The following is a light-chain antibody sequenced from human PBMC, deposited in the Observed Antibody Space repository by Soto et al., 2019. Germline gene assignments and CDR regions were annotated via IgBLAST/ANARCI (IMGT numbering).Light chain of an antibody. Sequence: QSVLTQPASVSGSPGQSITISCTGTGSDIGAYNSVSWYQQHPGKAPKLIVFQVSFRPSAVSDRFSGSKSDNTASLTISGLQTEDEADYYCLSYKTSSTFVFGTGTKVTLL. CDR1: GSDIGAYNS. CDR2: QVS. CDR3: LSYKTSSTFV. V-gene: IGLV2-14*01. J-gene: IGLJ1*01.